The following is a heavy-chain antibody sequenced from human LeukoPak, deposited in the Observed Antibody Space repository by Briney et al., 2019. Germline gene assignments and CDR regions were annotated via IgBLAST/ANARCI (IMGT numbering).Heavy chain of an antibody. CDR1: GGSISSSSYY. V-gene: IGHV4-39*07. J-gene: IGHJ4*02. D-gene: IGHD1/OR15-1a*01. CDR3: ARGHIRLFSYVEHFDY. Sequence: SETLSLTCTVSGGSISSSSYYWGWIRQSPGKGLEWIGEINQSGSTNYNPSLKSRVTISVDTSKNQFSLKLSSVTAADTAVYYCARGHIRLFSYVEHFDYWGQGTLVTVSS. CDR2: INQSGST.